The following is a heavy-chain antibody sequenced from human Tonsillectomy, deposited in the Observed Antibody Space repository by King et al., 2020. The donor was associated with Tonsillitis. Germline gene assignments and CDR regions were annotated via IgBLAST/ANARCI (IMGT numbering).Heavy chain of an antibody. J-gene: IGHJ4*02. CDR2: IRSMAYGGTT. Sequence: VQLVESGGGLVQPGRSLRLSCTASGLTFGDYAMSWFRQAPGKGLEWVGFIRSMAYGGTTEYAASVKGRFTISRDDSKSIAYLQMNSLKTEDTAAYYCTRQGGDSTGWYSFDYWGQGTLDTVSS. D-gene: IGHD6-19*01. CDR1: GLTFGDYA. CDR3: TRQGGDSTGWYSFDY. V-gene: IGHV3-49*03.